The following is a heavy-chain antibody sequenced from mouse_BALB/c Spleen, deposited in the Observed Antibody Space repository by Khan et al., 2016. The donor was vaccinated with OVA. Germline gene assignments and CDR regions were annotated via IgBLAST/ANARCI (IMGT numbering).Heavy chain of an antibody. Sequence: QMQLEESGAELVRPGVSVKISCKGSGYTFTDFTMHWVKQSHAMSLEWIGVISTYYGHATYNQKFKDKATMTVDKSSSTAYMELARLTSEDSAIYYCAGGGGGNRFAYWGQGTLVTVSA. V-gene: IGHV1S137*01. J-gene: IGHJ3*01. CDR3: AGGGGGNRFAY. CDR2: ISTYYGHA. CDR1: GYTFTDFT.